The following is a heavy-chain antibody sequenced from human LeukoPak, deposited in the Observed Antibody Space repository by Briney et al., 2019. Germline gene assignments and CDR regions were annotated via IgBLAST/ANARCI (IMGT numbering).Heavy chain of an antibody. CDR1: GYTFTSYD. J-gene: IGHJ5*02. CDR3: ARVIVVAARRFDP. V-gene: IGHV1-8*01. D-gene: IGHD2-15*01. Sequence: GASVKVSCKASGYTFTSYDINWVRQATGQGLEWMGWMNPNSGNTGYAQKFQGRVTMTRNTSIGTAYMELSSLRSEDTAVYYCARVIVVAARRFDPWGQGTLVTVSS. CDR2: MNPNSGNT.